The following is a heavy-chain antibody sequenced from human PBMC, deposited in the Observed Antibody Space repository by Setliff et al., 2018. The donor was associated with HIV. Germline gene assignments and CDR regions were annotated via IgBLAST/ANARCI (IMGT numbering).Heavy chain of an antibody. V-gene: IGHV4-34*01. D-gene: IGHD3-10*01. CDR2: INHRGSP. Sequence: LSLTCAIYGGSFRGYFWIWIRQPPGKGLEWIGEINHRGSPNYNSSLKSRVTIGVDTSKNQFSLNLSAVTSADTAVYYCARGSVFWDRGNHYQYLDVWATGTTVTVSS. CDR1: GGSFRGYF. J-gene: IGHJ6*03. CDR3: ARGSVFWDRGNHYQYLDV.